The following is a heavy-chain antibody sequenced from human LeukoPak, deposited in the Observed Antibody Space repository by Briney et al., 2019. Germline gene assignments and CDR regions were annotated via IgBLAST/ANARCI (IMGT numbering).Heavy chain of an antibody. Sequence: SETLSLTCTVSGGSISSGDYYWSWIRQPPGKGLEWIGYIYYSGSTYYNPSLKSRVTISVDTSKNQFSLKLSSVTAADTAVYYCARGGYVGFSDYYYYGMDVWGQGTTVTVPS. J-gene: IGHJ6*02. D-gene: IGHD1-26*01. CDR1: GGSISSGDYY. CDR3: ARGGYVGFSDYYYYGMDV. CDR2: IYYSGST. V-gene: IGHV4-30-4*01.